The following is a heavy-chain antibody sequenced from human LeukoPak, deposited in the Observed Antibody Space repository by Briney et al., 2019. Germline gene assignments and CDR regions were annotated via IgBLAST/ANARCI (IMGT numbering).Heavy chain of an antibody. CDR1: GGSFSGYY. D-gene: IGHD3-3*01. Sequence: PSETLSLTCAVYGGSFSGYYWSWIRQPPGKGLEWIGEINHSGSTNYNPSLKSRVTISVDTSKNQFPLKLSSVTAADTAVYYCASSYDFWSGTDYYYYGMDVWGQGTTVTVSS. CDR2: INHSGST. J-gene: IGHJ6*02. CDR3: ASSYDFWSGTDYYYYGMDV. V-gene: IGHV4-34*01.